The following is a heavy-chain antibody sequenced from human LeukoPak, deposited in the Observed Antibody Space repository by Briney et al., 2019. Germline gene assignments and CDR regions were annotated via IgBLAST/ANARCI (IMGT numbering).Heavy chain of an antibody. Sequence: ASETLSLSCTVSGGSVSSGNYYWTWIRQPAGKGLEWIGRIYTSGSTNYNPSLKSRVTISIDASKNQFSLRLSSVTAADTAVYYCTRGGELMNFWGQGTLVTVSS. D-gene: IGHD1-26*01. J-gene: IGHJ4*02. CDR3: TRGGELMNF. V-gene: IGHV4-61*02. CDR2: IYTSGST. CDR1: GGSVSSGNYY.